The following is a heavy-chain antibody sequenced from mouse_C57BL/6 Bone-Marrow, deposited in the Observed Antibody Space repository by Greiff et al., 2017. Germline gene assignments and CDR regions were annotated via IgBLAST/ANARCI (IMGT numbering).Heavy chain of an antibody. CDR3: TRSLIYYGTNY. CDR2: IDPEDGET. J-gene: IGHJ2*01. V-gene: IGHV14-2*01. CDR1: GFNIKDYY. Sequence: EVQLQESGAELVKPGASVKLSCTASGFNIKDYYIHWVKQRTEQGLEWIGRIDPEDGETKYAQKFQEKATITADTSSNTAYLQLSSLTSEDTAVYYCTRSLIYYGTNYWGQGTTLTVSS. D-gene: IGHD1-1*01.